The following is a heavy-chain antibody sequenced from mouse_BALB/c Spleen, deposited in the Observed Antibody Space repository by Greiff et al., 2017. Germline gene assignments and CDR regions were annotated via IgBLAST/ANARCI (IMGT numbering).Heavy chain of an antibody. V-gene: IGHV5-6*01. Sequence: EVKLVESGGDLVKPGGSLKLSCAASGFTFSSYGMSWVRQTPDKRLEWVATISSGGSYTYYPDSVKGRFTISRDNAKNTLYLQMSSLKSEDTAMYYCARHFGNYSAWFAYWGQGTLVTVSA. J-gene: IGHJ3*01. CDR2: ISSGGSYT. CDR3: ARHFGNYSAWFAY. D-gene: IGHD2-1*01. CDR1: GFTFSSYG.